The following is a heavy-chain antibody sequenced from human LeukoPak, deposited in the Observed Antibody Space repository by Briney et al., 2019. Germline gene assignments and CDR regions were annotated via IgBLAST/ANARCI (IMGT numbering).Heavy chain of an antibody. D-gene: IGHD3-22*01. J-gene: IGHJ4*02. V-gene: IGHV1-69*13. Sequence: SVKVSCKASGGTFSSYAISWVRQAPGQGLEWMGGIIPIFGTANYAQKFQGRVTITADESTSTAYMELSSLRSEDTAVYYCARDTFDSSGTDYWGQGTLVTVSS. CDR3: ARDTFDSSGTDY. CDR1: GGTFSSYA. CDR2: IIPIFGTA.